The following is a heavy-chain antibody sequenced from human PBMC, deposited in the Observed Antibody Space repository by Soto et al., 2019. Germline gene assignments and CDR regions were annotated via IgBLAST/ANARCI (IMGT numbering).Heavy chain of an antibody. CDR2: MNPNTGNT. Sequence: SVKVSCKTSGFTFSTYDISWVRQASGQGLEWMGWMNPNTGNTGYAQNFQGRVTMTRNTSISTAYMELSSLRSEDTAVYFCARRKERSGPHYFDYWGQGTLVTVSS. CDR1: GFTFSTYD. V-gene: IGHV1-8*01. J-gene: IGHJ4*02. CDR3: ARRKERSGPHYFDY. D-gene: IGHD6-25*01.